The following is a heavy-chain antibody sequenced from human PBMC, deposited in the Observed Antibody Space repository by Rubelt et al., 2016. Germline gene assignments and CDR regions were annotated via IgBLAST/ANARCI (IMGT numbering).Heavy chain of an antibody. V-gene: IGHV1-18*01. J-gene: IGHJ5*02. D-gene: IGHD3-16*02. CDR2: ISAYNGNT. CDR1: GYTFTSYG. CDR3: ARVMITFGGVIEVGWFDP. Sequence: QVQLVQSGAEVKKPGASVKVSCKASGYTFTSYGISWVRQAPGQGLEWMGWISAYNGNTNYAQKVQGRVTMTTETATGTAYMELRSLRSDDTAVYYGARVMITFGGVIEVGWFDPWGQGTLVTVSS.